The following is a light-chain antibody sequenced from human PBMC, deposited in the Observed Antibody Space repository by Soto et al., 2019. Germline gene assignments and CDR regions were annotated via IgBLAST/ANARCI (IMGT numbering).Light chain of an antibody. V-gene: IGLV2-14*01. CDR2: EVS. CDR3: SSYTSNNTPFV. Sequence: VLTQPASVSGSPGQSITISCTGTSSDVGNYIYVSWFQHHPGKAPKLMIYEVSNRPSGVSNRFSASKSGNKASLTISGLQAEDEADYYCSSYTSNNTPFVFGTGTKVTVL. CDR1: SSDVGNYIY. J-gene: IGLJ1*01.